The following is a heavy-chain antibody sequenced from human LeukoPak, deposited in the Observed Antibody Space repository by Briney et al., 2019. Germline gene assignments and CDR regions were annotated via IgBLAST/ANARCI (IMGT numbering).Heavy chain of an antibody. D-gene: IGHD2-8*01. J-gene: IGHJ3*02. CDR1: GFTFDDYA. Sequence: GRSLRLSCAASGFTFDDYAMHWVRQAPGKGLEWVSGISGSGGSTYYADSVKGRFTISRDNSKNTLYLQMNSLRAEDTAVYYCARDNGRRGKPGAFDIWGQGTMVTVSS. CDR3: ARDNGRRGKPGAFDI. CDR2: ISGSGGST. V-gene: IGHV3-23*01.